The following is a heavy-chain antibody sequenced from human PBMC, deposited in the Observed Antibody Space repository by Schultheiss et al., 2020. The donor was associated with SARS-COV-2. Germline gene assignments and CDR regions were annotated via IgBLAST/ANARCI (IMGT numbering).Heavy chain of an antibody. Sequence: ASVKVSCKASGYTFTSYGISWVRQAPGQGLEWMGWISAYNGNTNYAQKLQGRVTMTTDTSTSTAYMELRSLRSDDTAVYYCARRDGEYDFWSGIQYGAFDYWGQGTLVTVSS. J-gene: IGHJ4*02. CDR2: ISAYNGNT. CDR3: ARRDGEYDFWSGIQYGAFDY. CDR1: GYTFTSYG. V-gene: IGHV1-18*04. D-gene: IGHD3-3*01.